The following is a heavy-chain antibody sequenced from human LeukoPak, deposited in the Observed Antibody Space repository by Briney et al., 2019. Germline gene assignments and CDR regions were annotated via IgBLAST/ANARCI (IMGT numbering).Heavy chain of an antibody. CDR1: RFTFNRYW. CDR3: ARVEASGYDYGAFDY. J-gene: IGHJ4*02. V-gene: IGHV3-7*01. Sequence: GGSLRLSCAASRFTFNRYWMSWVREAPGKGLQWVANIKQDGSAKHYVDSVKGRFTISRDNAKNSLHLQMNSLRAEDAAVYYCARVEASGYDYGAFDYWGQGTLVTVSS. CDR2: IKQDGSAK. D-gene: IGHD5-12*01.